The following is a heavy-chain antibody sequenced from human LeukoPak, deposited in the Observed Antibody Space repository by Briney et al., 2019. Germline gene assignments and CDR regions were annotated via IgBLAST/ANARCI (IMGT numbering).Heavy chain of an antibody. CDR1: GFTFSDYY. D-gene: IGHD3-22*01. CDR3: AKWDTYYDSSGYYFY. J-gene: IGHJ4*02. CDR2: ISSSGSTI. Sequence: GGSLRLSCAASGFTFSDYYMSWIRQAPGKGLEWVSYISSSGSTIYYADSVKGRFTISRDNAKNSLYLQMNSLRAEDTAVYYCAKWDTYYDSSGYYFYWGQGTLVTVSS. V-gene: IGHV3-11*01.